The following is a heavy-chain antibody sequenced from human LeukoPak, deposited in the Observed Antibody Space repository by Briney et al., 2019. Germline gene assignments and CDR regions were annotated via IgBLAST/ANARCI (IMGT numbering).Heavy chain of an antibody. D-gene: IGHD6-6*01. CDR1: GDSISSYY. CDR2: IYTSGNT. J-gene: IGHJ4*02. Sequence: SETLSLTCTVSGDSISSYYWSWIRQPAGKGLEWIGRIYTSGNTNYNPSLKSRVTMSVDTSKNQFSLKLSSVTAADTAVYYCARDGGSSSYDFDYWGQGTLVTVSS. CDR3: ARDGGSSSYDFDY. V-gene: IGHV4-4*07.